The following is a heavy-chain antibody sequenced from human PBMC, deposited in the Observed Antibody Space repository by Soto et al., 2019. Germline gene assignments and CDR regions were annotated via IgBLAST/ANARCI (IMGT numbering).Heavy chain of an antibody. CDR1: GFTFSSYG. J-gene: IGHJ6*02. V-gene: IGHV3-33*01. CDR3: ARSSLDYYYYGMDV. CDR2: IWYDGSNK. Sequence: QVQLVESGGGVVQPGRSLRLSCAASGFTFSSYGMHWVRQAPGKGLEWVAVIWYDGSNKYYADSVKGRFTISRDNSKNTLYLQMNSLRVEDTAVYYCARSSLDYYYYGMDVWGQGTTVTVSS.